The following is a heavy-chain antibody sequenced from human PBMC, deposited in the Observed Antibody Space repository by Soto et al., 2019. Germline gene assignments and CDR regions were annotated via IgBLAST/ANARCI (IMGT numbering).Heavy chain of an antibody. CDR2: ISYDGSNK. J-gene: IGHJ3*02. CDR3: AKDSPASMGAFDI. CDR1: GFTFSSYG. D-gene: IGHD1-26*01. V-gene: IGHV3-30*18. Sequence: QVQLVESGGGVVQPGRSLRLSCAASGFTFSSYGMHWVRQAPGKGLEWVAVISYDGSNKYYADSVKGRFTISRDNSKNTLYLKMNSLRAEDTAVYYCAKDSPASMGAFDIWGQGTMVTVSS.